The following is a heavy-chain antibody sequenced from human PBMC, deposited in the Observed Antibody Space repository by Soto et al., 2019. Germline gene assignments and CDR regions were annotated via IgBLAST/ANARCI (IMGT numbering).Heavy chain of an antibody. Sequence: GGFMRLPWGAAGGTFGGHGMSWVRTDPGKGLEWVADIKQDGSEKYYVDSVKGRFTISRDNAKNSLYLQMNSLRADDTAVYYCARVLPGGGYPHDYFDYWGQRTLVTVSS. V-gene: IGHV3-7*01. J-gene: IGHJ4*02. CDR1: GGTFGGHG. CDR3: ARVLPGGGYPHDYFDY. D-gene: IGHD2-15*01. CDR2: IKQDGSEK.